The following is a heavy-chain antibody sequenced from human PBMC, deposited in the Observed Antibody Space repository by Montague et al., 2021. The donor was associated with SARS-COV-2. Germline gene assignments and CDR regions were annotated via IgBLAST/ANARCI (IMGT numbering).Heavy chain of an antibody. CDR1: GFSLSTFW. D-gene: IGHD7-27*01. CDR3: ARDPNWGAH. Sequence: SLRLSCAASGFSLSTFWLTWVRQAPGKGLEWVASIKPDGSDKYYLESVKVLFTISRDNARNPLYLQLNNLRAEDTAVCYCARDPNWGAHWGQGNLVTVSS. J-gene: IGHJ4*02. V-gene: IGHV3-7*03. CDR2: IKPDGSDK.